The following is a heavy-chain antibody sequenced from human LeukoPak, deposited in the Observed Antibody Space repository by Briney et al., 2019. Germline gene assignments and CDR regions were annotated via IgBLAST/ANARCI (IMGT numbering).Heavy chain of an antibody. CDR3: QAEDGIRDFDWLGFAFDI. Sequence: GWCLRFYCASSGFAFSSYAMSWVRQAPRKGLEWVSAISGSGGSTYYADSVKGRFTISRDNSKNTLYLQMNSLRAEDTAVFFFQAEDGIRDFDWLGFAFDIWGQGTMVTVSS. D-gene: IGHD3-9*01. CDR1: GFAFSSYA. V-gene: IGHV3-23*01. CDR2: ISGSGGST. J-gene: IGHJ3*02.